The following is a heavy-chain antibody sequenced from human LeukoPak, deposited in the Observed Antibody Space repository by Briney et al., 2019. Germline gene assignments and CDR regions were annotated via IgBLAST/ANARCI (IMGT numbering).Heavy chain of an antibody. CDR3: ARRNTADASIDF. V-gene: IGHV4-59*08. D-gene: IGHD2/OR15-2a*01. CDR1: GGSIIGHW. CDR2: IFYSGSN. Sequence: SETLSLTCTVSGGSIIGHWWSWIRQPPGKGLEWIGDIFYSGSNNYNPSLKSRLSISLDTSKNQFSLKLSSVTAADTAMYYCARRNTADASIDFWGQGPLVIASS. J-gene: IGHJ4*02.